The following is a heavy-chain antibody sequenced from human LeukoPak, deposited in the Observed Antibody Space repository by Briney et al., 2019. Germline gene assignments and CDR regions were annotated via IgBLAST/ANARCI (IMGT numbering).Heavy chain of an antibody. CDR3: AGHHPRNTVDF. Sequence: TSETLSLTCTVSGGSISSFYWSWIPQPPGKGLVGIANISDIGSINYNPSLKSRVTISLATPKNQFCLELSSVTAADTAVYYCAGHHPRNTVDFWGQGTLVTVSS. CDR1: GGSISSFY. V-gene: IGHV4-59*08. D-gene: IGHD2/OR15-2a*01. CDR2: ISDIGSI. J-gene: IGHJ4*02.